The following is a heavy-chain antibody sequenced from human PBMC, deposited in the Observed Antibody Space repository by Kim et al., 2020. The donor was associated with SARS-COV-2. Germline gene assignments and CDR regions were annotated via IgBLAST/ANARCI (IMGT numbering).Heavy chain of an antibody. CDR3: ASGSTVVTPGFDY. V-gene: IGHV1-24*01. CDR1: GYTLTELS. D-gene: IGHD4-17*01. CDR2: FDPEDGET. Sequence: ASVKVSCKVSGYTLTELSMHWVRQAPGKGLEWMGGFDPEDGETIYAQKFQGRVTTADTSTDTAYMELSSLRSEDTAVYYCASGSTVVTPGFDYLGQGTL. J-gene: IGHJ4*02.